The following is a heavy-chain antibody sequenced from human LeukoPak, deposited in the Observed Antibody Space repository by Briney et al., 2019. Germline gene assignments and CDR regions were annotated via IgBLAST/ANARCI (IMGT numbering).Heavy chain of an antibody. Sequence: PGGSLRLSCAASGFTFSSYEMKWVRQAPGKGLEWVSYISRSGSTIYYADSVKGRFTISRDNAKNSLYLQMNSLRAEDTAVYYCARDHYDSSGYELDYWGQGTLVTVSS. J-gene: IGHJ4*02. CDR3: ARDHYDSSGYELDY. V-gene: IGHV3-48*03. D-gene: IGHD3-22*01. CDR2: ISRSGSTI. CDR1: GFTFSSYE.